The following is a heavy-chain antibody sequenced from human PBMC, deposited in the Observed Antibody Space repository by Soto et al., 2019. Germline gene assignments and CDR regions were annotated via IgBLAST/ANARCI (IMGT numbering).Heavy chain of an antibody. J-gene: IGHJ4*02. Sequence: VQLVESGGGLVQPGESLRLSCAASGFTFSNHWINWIRQTPGRGLEWLAVIKQDGSEKYYVDSVKGRFTVSRDNAMNSASLQLTRMTVDDTAVYYCARDWYMDYWGQGTLVTVSS. D-gene: IGHD1-20*01. CDR1: GFTFSNHW. CDR2: IKQDGSEK. V-gene: IGHV3-7*04. CDR3: ARDWYMDY.